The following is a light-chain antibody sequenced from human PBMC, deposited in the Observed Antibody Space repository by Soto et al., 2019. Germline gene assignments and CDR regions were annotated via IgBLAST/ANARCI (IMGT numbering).Light chain of an antibody. Sequence: EIVWTQSPATLCLSPGERATFACRSSQSVSSYLAWYQQKPGQAPRLLIYDASNRATGIPARFSGSGSGTDFTLTIISLEPEDFAVYYCQQRSNWPITFGQGTRLEI. CDR1: QSVSSY. CDR2: DAS. V-gene: IGKV3-11*01. CDR3: QQRSNWPIT. J-gene: IGKJ5*01.